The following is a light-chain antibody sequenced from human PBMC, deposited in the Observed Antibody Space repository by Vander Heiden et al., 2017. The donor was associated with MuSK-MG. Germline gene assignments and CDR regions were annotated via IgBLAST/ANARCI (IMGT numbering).Light chain of an antibody. CDR1: QGLLHSDGKTY. J-gene: IGKJ2*01. CDR2: EVS. V-gene: IGKV2D-29*01. CDR3: RQSLHLPLT. Sequence: DLVMTQTPLSLSVTPGQPASISCKSSQGLLHSDGKTYLYWYLQKPGLPPQLLNYEVSNRFSGVPDRFSGSGSGTDFTLNISRVEAEDVGFYYCRQSLHLPLTFGQGTKLEIK.